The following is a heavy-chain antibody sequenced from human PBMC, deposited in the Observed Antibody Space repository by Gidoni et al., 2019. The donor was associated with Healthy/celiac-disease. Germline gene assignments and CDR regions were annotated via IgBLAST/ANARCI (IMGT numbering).Heavy chain of an antibody. D-gene: IGHD5-12*01. CDR2: IYSGSST. J-gene: IGHJ6*02. V-gene: IGHV3-66*01. Sequence: EVQLMGSGGGLVQHGGSLRLSCAASGFTVSGNYMSWVRQAPGKGLEWVSVIYSGSSTYYADSVKGRFTISRDNSKNTLYLQMNSLRAEDTAVYYCARDNGYSGYDYYYYYYGMDVWGQGTTVTVSS. CDR1: GFTVSGNY. CDR3: ARDNGYSGYDYYYYYYGMDV.